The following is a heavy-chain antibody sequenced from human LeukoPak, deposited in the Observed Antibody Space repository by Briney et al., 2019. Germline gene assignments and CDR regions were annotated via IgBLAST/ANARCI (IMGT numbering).Heavy chain of an antibody. D-gene: IGHD1-7*01. CDR3: ARGDWNYSHYYYYGMDV. CDR1: GFTFSSYE. CDR2: ISSSGSTI. V-gene: IGHV3-48*03. Sequence: QSGGSLRLSCAASGFTFSSYEMNWVRQAPGKGLEWVSYISSSGSTIYYADSVKGRFTISRDNAKNSLYLQMNSLRAEDTAVYYCARGDWNYSHYYYYGMDVWGQGTTVTVSS. J-gene: IGHJ6*02.